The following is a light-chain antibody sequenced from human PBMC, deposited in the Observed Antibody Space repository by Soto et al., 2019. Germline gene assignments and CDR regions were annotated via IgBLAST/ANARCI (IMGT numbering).Light chain of an antibody. CDR2: DVT. J-gene: IGLJ7*01. CDR3: CSYAGSSLGV. Sequence: QSALTQPRSVSGSPGQAVTISCTGTSSDVGGSNYVSWYQQHPGKAPKLVIYDVTRRPSGVPDRFSGSKSGNTASLTISGLQAEDEADYYCCSYAGSSLGVFGGGTQLTVL. CDR1: SSDVGGSNY. V-gene: IGLV2-11*01.